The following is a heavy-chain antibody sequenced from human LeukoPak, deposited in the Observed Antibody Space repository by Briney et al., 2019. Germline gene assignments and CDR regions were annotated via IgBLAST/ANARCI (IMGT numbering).Heavy chain of an antibody. Sequence: GGSLRLSCAASGFTFNSYAMSWVRQAPGKGLEWVSGISGSGGTTYYADSVKGRVTISRDNSKNTLYVQMNRVRAEDTAVYYCAKNYDSSGYYWDYWGQGTLVTVSS. CDR1: GFTFNSYA. CDR2: ISGSGGTT. CDR3: AKNYDSSGYYWDY. J-gene: IGHJ4*02. V-gene: IGHV3-23*01. D-gene: IGHD3-22*01.